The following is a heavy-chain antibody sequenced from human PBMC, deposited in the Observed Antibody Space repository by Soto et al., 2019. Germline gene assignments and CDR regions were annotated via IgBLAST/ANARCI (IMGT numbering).Heavy chain of an antibody. V-gene: IGHV4-61*01. CDR1: RGSVSSGTYY. CDR2: IYYSGTT. CDR3: ARGMAAILLPSRYDY. J-gene: IGHJ4*02. D-gene: IGHD2-15*01. Sequence: ASETLSLTCTVSRGSVSSGTYYWSWIRQPPGKGLEWIGYIYYSGTTNYNPSLKSRVTISVDTSKNQFSLKLSSVTAADTAVYYCARGMAAILLPSRYDYWGQGTLVTVSS.